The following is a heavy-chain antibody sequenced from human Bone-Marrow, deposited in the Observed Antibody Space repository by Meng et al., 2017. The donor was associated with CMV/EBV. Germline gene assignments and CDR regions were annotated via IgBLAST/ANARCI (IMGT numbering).Heavy chain of an antibody. CDR1: GFTFSTYT. CDR2: ISYDGITK. D-gene: IGHD6-19*01. J-gene: IGHJ4*02. CDR3: ARDEEGSGWPYDY. V-gene: IGHV3-30*14. Sequence: GGSLRLSCAASGFTFSTYTLHWVRQAPGKGLEWVAVISYDGITKYYADSVKGRFTISRDNSKNTVYLQMNSLRVEDTAVYYCARDEEGSGWPYDYWGQGTLVTVSS.